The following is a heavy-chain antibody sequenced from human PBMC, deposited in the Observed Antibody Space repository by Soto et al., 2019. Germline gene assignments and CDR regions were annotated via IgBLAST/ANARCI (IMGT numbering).Heavy chain of an antibody. CDR1: GYTFNNHI. V-gene: IGHV1-2*02. D-gene: IGHD3-22*01. CDR3: ARDSGYDTTGYSPFDE. J-gene: IGHJ4*02. CDR2: IKPYSGDT. Sequence: GSVKVSCKTSGYTFNNHIIHWVRQVPGQRLEWMGWIKPYSGDTGYAQKFQGRVTLTGATTISTVYMELNSLESDDTAVYFCARDSGYDTTGYSPFDEWGQGALVTVSS.